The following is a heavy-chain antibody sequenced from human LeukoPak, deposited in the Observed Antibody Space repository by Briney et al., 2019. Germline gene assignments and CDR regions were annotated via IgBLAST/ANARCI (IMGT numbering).Heavy chain of an antibody. V-gene: IGHV1-18*01. J-gene: IGHJ4*02. D-gene: IGHD6-13*01. CDR2: ISAYNGNT. Sequence: ASVKVSCKASGYTFTSYGISWVRQAPGQGLEWMGWISAYNGNTNYAQKLQGRVTMTTDTSTSTAYMELRSLRSDETAVYYCARDSGYSSSWYATDYWGQGTLVTVSS. CDR1: GYTFTSYG. CDR3: ARDSGYSSSWYATDY.